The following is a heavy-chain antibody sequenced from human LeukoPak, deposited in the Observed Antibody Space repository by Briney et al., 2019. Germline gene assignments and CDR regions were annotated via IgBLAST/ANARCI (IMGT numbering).Heavy chain of an antibody. D-gene: IGHD5-12*01. J-gene: IGHJ4*02. CDR1: GYTFTSYG. Sequence: ASVKVSCKASGYTFTSYGISWVRQAPGQGLEWMGWISAYNGNTNYAQKLQGRVTMTTDTSTSTAYMELRSLRSDDTAVYYCARTPYSGHDWGYYFDYWGQGTLVTVSS. CDR2: ISAYNGNT. V-gene: IGHV1-18*01. CDR3: ARTPYSGHDWGYYFDY.